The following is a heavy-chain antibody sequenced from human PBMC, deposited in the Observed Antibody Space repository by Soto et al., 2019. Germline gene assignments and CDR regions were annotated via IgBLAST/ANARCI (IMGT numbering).Heavy chain of an antibody. D-gene: IGHD3-9*01. CDR3: ARDRDILTAHYPY. J-gene: IGHJ4*02. V-gene: IGHV1-3*01. CDR2: INADNGDT. Sequence: ASVKVSCKASGYTFTTYAMHWVRQAPGQRLEWMGWINADNGDTKYSQIFQGRVTFTRDTSATTAYMEVSSLRSEDTAVYYCARDRDILTAHYPYWGQGTLVTVSS. CDR1: GYTFTTYA.